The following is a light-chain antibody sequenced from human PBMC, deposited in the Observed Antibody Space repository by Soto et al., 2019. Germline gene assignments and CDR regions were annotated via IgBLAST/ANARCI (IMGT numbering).Light chain of an antibody. CDR3: QQSYNTPT. Sequence: DIQMTQSPSSLSASVGDRVTITCRASQSIRIYLNLYQQKPGKAPILLIYAASNLQSGVPSRFGGSGSGTDFTLTISSLQPEDFATYYCQQSYNTPTFGGGTKVEIK. CDR1: QSIRIY. J-gene: IGKJ4*01. CDR2: AAS. V-gene: IGKV1-39*01.